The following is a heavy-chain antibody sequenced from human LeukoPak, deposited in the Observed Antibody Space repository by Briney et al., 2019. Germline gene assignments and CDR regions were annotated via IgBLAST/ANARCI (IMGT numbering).Heavy chain of an antibody. J-gene: IGHJ4*02. CDR2: ISAYNGNT. Sequence: GASVKVSCKASGYTFTSYGISWVRQAPGQGLEWMGWISAYNGNTNYAQKLQGRVTMTTDTSTSTAYMELRSLRSDDTAVYYCARHSSIVAPPGLHFDYWGQGTLVTVSS. D-gene: IGHD6-6*01. CDR1: GYTFTSYG. V-gene: IGHV1-18*01. CDR3: ARHSSIVAPPGLHFDY.